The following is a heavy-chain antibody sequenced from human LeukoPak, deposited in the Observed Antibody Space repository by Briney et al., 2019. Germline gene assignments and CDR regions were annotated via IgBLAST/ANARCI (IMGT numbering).Heavy chain of an antibody. J-gene: IGHJ6*02. D-gene: IGHD6-13*01. CDR3: ARSQSSSWPYYYYYYGMDV. CDR2: ISAYNGNT. Sequence: ASVKVSCKASGYTFTSYGISWVRQAPGQGLEWMGWISAYNGNTNYAQKLQGRVTMTTDTSTSTAYMELSSLRSDDTAVYYCARSQSSSWPYYYYYYGMDVWGQGTTVTVSS. CDR1: GYTFTSYG. V-gene: IGHV1-18*01.